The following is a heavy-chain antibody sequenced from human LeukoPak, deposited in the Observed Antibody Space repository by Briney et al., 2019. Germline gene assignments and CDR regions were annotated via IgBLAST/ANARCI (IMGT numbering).Heavy chain of an antibody. CDR1: GYTFTSYG. CDR3: ARTKLKGVTDAFDI. CDR2: ISAYNGNT. J-gene: IGHJ3*02. D-gene: IGHD5-18*01. V-gene: IGHV1-18*01. Sequence: ASMKVSCKASGYTFTSYGISWVRQAPGQGLDWMGWISAYNGNTNYAQKLQGRVTMTTDTSTSTAYMELRSLRSDDTAVYYCARTKLKGVTDAFDIWGQGTMVTVSS.